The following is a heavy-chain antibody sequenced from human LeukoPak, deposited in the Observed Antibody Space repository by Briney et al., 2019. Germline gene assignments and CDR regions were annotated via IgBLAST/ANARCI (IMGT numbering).Heavy chain of an antibody. Sequence: GGSLRPSCAASGFTFSSYAMHWVRQAPGKGLEWVAVISYDGSNKYYADSVKGRFTISRDNSKNTLYLQMNSLRAEDTAVYYCPREGYDFWTDSSGSYFDYWGQGTLVTVSS. CDR1: GFTFSSYA. CDR3: PREGYDFWTDSSGSYFDY. V-gene: IGHV3-30*04. J-gene: IGHJ4*02. CDR2: ISYDGSNK. D-gene: IGHD3-3*01.